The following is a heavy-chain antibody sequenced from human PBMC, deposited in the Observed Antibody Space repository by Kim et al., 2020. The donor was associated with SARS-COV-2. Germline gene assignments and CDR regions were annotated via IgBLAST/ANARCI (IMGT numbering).Heavy chain of an antibody. CDR3: ARDGTTRNGGYYFDY. V-gene: IGHV1-3*01. D-gene: IGHD1-1*01. J-gene: IGHJ4*02. Sequence: QKCQGRVTITRATSASTAYMELSSLRSEDTAVYYCARDGTTRNGGYYFDYWGQGALVTVSS.